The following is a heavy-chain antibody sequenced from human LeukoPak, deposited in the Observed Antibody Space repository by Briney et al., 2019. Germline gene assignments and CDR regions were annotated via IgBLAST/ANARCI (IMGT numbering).Heavy chain of an antibody. CDR3: ARGQFWSGYSI. J-gene: IGHJ4*02. Sequence: SETLSLTCAVYGGSFSGYYWSWTRQPPGEGLEWIGEINHRRSTNYNPSLKSRVTMSVDTSKNQFSLNLSSVTAADTAVYYCARGQFWSGYSIWGQGTLVTVSS. CDR1: GGSFSGYY. CDR2: INHRRST. V-gene: IGHV4-34*01. D-gene: IGHD3-3*02.